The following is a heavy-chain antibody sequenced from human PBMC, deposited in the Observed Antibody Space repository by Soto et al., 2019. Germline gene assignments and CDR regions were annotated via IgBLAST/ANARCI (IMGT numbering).Heavy chain of an antibody. CDR2: ISYDGSNK. J-gene: IGHJ5*02. D-gene: IGHD3-10*01. CDR3: ERDREATMVRGVIPYNWFDP. V-gene: IGHV3-30-3*01. Sequence: PGGSLRLSCAASGFTFSSYAMHWVRQAPGKGLEWVAVISYDGSNKYYADSVKGRFTISRDNSKNTLYLQMNSLRAEDTAVYYCERDREATMVRGVIPYNWFDPWGQGTLGTVSS. CDR1: GFTFSSYA.